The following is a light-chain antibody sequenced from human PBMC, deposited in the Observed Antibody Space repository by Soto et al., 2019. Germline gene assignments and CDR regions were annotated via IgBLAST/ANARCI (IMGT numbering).Light chain of an antibody. Sequence: DIQLTQSPSFLSASVGDRVTITCRASQGIRAFLAWYQQKPGQPPKLLIYAASTLQTGVPTRFSGIASGTEFTLIISNLQPADFATYYCQQFNVYPLTFGGGTKVEIK. CDR3: QQFNVYPLT. CDR1: QGIRAF. V-gene: IGKV1-9*01. CDR2: AAS. J-gene: IGKJ4*01.